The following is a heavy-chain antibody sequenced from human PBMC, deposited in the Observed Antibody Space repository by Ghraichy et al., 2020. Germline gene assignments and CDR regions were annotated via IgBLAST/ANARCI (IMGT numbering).Heavy chain of an antibody. J-gene: IGHJ3*02. CDR3: ARHPLYYDVLGGAFDI. Sequence: SQTLSLTCTVSGGSISSRKYYWGWLRQPPGKGLEWIGSISYSGETFYSPSLKSRLTISADTSKTQFSRELTSVTAADTAVYYCARHPLYYDVLGGAFDIWGQGTLVTVSS. CDR2: ISYSGET. D-gene: IGHD3-9*01. V-gene: IGHV4-39*01. CDR1: GGSISSRKYY.